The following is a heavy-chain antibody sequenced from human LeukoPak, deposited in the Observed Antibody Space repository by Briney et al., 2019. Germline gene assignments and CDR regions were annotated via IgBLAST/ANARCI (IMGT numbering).Heavy chain of an antibody. CDR2: ISYDGSNK. J-gene: IGHJ4*02. V-gene: IGHV3-30*18. Sequence: GGSLRLSCAASGFTFSSYGMHWVRQAPGKGLEWVAVISYDGSNKYYADSVKGRFTISRDNSKNALYLQMNSLRAEDTAVYYRAKDWLGSGWYPYYFDYWGQGTLVTVSS. CDR1: GFTFSSYG. D-gene: IGHD6-19*01. CDR3: AKDWLGSGWYPYYFDY.